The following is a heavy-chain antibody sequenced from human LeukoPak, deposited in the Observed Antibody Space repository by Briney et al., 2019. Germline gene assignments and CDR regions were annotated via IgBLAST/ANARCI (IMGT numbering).Heavy chain of an antibody. CDR3: ARLATPPDVVVPAATSGY. CDR2: ISYDGSNK. D-gene: IGHD2-2*01. Sequence: GGSLRLSCAASGFTFSSYAMHWVRQAPGKGLEWVAVISYDGSNKYYADSVKGRFTISRDNSKNTLYLQMNSLRAEDTAVYYCARLATPPDVVVPAATSGYWGQGTLVTVSS. V-gene: IGHV3-30*04. CDR1: GFTFSSYA. J-gene: IGHJ4*02.